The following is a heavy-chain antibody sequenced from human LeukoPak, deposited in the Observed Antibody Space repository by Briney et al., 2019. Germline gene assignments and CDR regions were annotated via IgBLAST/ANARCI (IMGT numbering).Heavy chain of an antibody. V-gene: IGHV1-69*05. Sequence: SVNVSCKPSGGTVSRYAISWVRQAPGQGRAGMGRIIPIFGTANYAQKFQGRVTITTDESTSTAYMELSSLRAEDTAVYYCARDIYGSGSFDYWGKGTLVTVSS. CDR2: IIPIFGTA. CDR3: ARDIYGSGSFDY. J-gene: IGHJ4*02. CDR1: GGTVSRYA. D-gene: IGHD3-10*01.